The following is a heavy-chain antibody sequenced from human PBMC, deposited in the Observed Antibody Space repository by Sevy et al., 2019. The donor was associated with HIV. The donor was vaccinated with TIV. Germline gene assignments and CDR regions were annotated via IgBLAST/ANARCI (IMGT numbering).Heavy chain of an antibody. CDR2: IHYSGTT. CDR1: GGSISGGNYF. D-gene: IGHD1-26*01. CDR3: ARDSGNYPYYFDY. V-gene: IGHV4-61*01. J-gene: IGHJ4*01. Sequence: SETLSLTWTVSGGSISGGNYFWSWIRQSPGKGLEWIGYIHYSGTTNYNPSLKSRVTISVDTSKNQFSLKLRSVTAADTTVYYCARDSGNYPYYFDYWCQGTLVTVSS.